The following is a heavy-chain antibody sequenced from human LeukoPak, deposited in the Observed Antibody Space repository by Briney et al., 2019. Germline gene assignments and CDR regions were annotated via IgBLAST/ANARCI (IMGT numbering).Heavy chain of an antibody. V-gene: IGHV3-33*06. Sequence: PGGSLRLSCAASGFTFSNYGMQLVRQAPGKGLEWVAVIWYDGSNKYYADSVKGRFTISRDNSKNTLYLQMNSLRAEDTAVYYCAKEKEMATTDWGQGTLVTVSS. D-gene: IGHD5-24*01. J-gene: IGHJ4*02. CDR2: IWYDGSNK. CDR3: AKEKEMATTD. CDR1: GFTFSNYG.